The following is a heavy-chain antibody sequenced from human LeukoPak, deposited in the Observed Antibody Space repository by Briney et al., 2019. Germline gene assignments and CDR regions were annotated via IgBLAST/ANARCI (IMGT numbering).Heavy chain of an antibody. V-gene: IGHV3-23*01. CDR2: RSGSGDNT. CDR1: GFTFSNYA. D-gene: IGHD3-10*01. Sequence: GGSLRLSCAASGFTFSNYAMSWVRQAPGKELEWVSVRSGSGDNTYYADSVKGRFTISRDNSKNTLYLDMNSLRAEDTAVYYCAKDMMLRGVIPTNFDYWGQGILVTVSS. CDR3: AKDMMLRGVIPTNFDY. J-gene: IGHJ4*02.